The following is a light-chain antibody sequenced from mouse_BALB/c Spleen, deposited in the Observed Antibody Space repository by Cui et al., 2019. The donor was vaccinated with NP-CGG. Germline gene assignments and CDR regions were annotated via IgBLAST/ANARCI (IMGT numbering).Light chain of an antibody. V-gene: IGLV1*01. Sequence: QAVVTPESALTTSPGETVTLTCRSSTGAVTTSNYANWVQEKPDHLFTGLIGGTNNRVPGVSARFSGSLIGDKAALTITGAQTEDEAIYFCALWYSNHWVFGGGTKLTVL. CDR2: GTN. CDR1: TGAVTTSNY. CDR3: ALWYSNHWV. J-gene: IGLJ1*01.